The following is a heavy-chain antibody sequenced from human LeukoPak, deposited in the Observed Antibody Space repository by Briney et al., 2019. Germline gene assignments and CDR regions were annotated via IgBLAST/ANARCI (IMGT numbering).Heavy chain of an antibody. CDR1: GYTFTGYY. CDR2: INPNSGGT. V-gene: IGHV1-2*02. CDR3: ARVPRGDYGLDY. Sequence: ASVKVSCKASGYTFTGYYMHWVRQAPGQGLGWMGWINPNSGGTNYAQKFQGRVTMTRDTSISTAYMELSRLRSDDTAVYYCARVPRGDYGLDYWGQGTLVTVSS. D-gene: IGHD4/OR15-4a*01. J-gene: IGHJ4*02.